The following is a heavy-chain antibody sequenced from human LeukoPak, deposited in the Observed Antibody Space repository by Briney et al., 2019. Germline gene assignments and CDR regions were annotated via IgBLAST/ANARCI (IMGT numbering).Heavy chain of an antibody. CDR2: ISWDGDST. Sequence: PGGSLRLSCAASGFTFDDYTMHWVRQAPGKGLEWVSLISWDGDSTYYADSVKGRFTISRDSSKNTLYLQMNSLRAEDTALYYCAKNSVGGSYYPIDYWGQGTLVTVSS. CDR3: AKNSVGGSYYPIDY. CDR1: GFTFDDYT. J-gene: IGHJ4*02. D-gene: IGHD1-26*01. V-gene: IGHV3-43*01.